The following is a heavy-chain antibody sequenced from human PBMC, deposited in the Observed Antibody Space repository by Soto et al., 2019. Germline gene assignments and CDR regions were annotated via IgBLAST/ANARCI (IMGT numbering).Heavy chain of an antibody. J-gene: IGHJ6*02. V-gene: IGHV4-39*01. D-gene: IGHD3-10*01. CDR3: ARHMPFYGYNYYGMDV. Sequence: KASETLSLTCTVSGGSISSSSYYWGWIRQPPGKGLEWIGSIYYSGSTYYNPSLKSRVTISVDTSKNQFSLKLSSVTAADTAVYYCARHMPFYGYNYYGMDVWGQGTTVTVSS. CDR1: GGSISSSSYY. CDR2: IYYSGST.